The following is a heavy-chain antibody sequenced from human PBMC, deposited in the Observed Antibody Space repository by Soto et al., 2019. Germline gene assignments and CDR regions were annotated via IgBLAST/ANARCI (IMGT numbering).Heavy chain of an antibody. Sequence: GGSLRLSCAASGLTFSSYAMSWVRQAPGKGLEWVSAISGSGGSTYYADSVKGRFTISRDNSKNTLYLQMNSLRAEDTAVYYCAKYNDYYYYYYMDVWGKGTTVTVSS. CDR3: AKYNDYYYYYYMDV. CDR2: ISGSGGST. D-gene: IGHD1-1*01. V-gene: IGHV3-23*01. J-gene: IGHJ6*03. CDR1: GLTFSSYA.